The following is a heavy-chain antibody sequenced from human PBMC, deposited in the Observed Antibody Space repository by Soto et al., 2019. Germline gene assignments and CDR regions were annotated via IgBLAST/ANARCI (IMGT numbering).Heavy chain of an antibody. J-gene: IGHJ4*02. D-gene: IGHD2-2*01. CDR1: GGSFSGYY. CDR3: AREGVMGYCSSTSCPGRNFDY. CDR2: INHSGST. Sequence: LSLTCAVYGGSFSGYYWSWIRQPPGKGLEWIGEINHSGSTNYNPSLKSRVTISVDTSKNQFSLKLSSVTAADTAVYYCAREGVMGYCSSTSCPGRNFDYWGQGTLVTVSS. V-gene: IGHV4-34*01.